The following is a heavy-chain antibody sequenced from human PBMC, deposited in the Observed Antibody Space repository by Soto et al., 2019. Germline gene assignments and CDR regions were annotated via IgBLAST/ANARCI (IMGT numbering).Heavy chain of an antibody. V-gene: IGHV1-69*01. CDR3: GGGPHGGSSIVDFYYYYYGMDV. D-gene: IGHD2-15*01. CDR1: GGTFSSYA. CDR2: IIPIFGTA. J-gene: IGHJ6*02. Sequence: QVQLVQSGAEVKKPGSSVKVSCKAPGGTFSSYAISWVRQAPGQGLEWMGGIIPIFGTAKYAQKFQGRVTITEDDTTTRYKMQLSIRSEEDAVDYCGGGPHGGSSIVDFYYYYYGMDVWGQGTTVTVSS.